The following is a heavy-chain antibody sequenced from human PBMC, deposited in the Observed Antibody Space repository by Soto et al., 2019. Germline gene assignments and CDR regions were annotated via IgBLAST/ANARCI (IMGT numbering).Heavy chain of an antibody. V-gene: IGHV4-30-4*02. Sequence: SETLSLTCTVSGGSISSGDYYWSGIPQPPGKGLEWIGYIYYSGSTYYNPSLKSRVTISVDTSKNQFSLKLSSVTAADTAVYYCAREGYCSGGSGYRYWFDPWGQGTLVTVSS. CDR3: AREGYCSGGSGYRYWFDP. D-gene: IGHD2-15*01. CDR2: IYYSGST. CDR1: GGSISSGDYY. J-gene: IGHJ5*02.